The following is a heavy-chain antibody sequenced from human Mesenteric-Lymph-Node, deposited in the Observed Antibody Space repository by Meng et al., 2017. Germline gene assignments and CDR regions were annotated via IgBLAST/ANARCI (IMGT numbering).Heavy chain of an antibody. J-gene: IGHJ4*02. CDR3: ARDPYSGYDYGSDY. V-gene: IGHV3-20*04. Sequence: GESLKISCAASGFTFDDNTMHWVRQAPGKGLEWVSGINWNGGSTGYADSVKGRFTISRDNAKNSLYLQMNSLRAEDTALYYCARDPYSGYDYGSDYWGQGTLVTVSS. CDR2: INWNGGST. CDR1: GFTFDDNT. D-gene: IGHD5-12*01.